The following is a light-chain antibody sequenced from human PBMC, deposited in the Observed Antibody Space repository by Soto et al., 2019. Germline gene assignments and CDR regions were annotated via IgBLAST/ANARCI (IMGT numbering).Light chain of an antibody. Sequence: DIQSTHSSSSLPSSLVGRGTPSCRASLPISNYLAWYQQKPGKIPNLLIYAASTLQAGVPSRFSGSGSGTDFTLTISSLQPEDVAAYYCQKYNSAPLTFGGGTKVDI. CDR3: QKYNSAPLT. V-gene: IGKV1-27*01. CDR2: AAS. CDR1: LPISNY. J-gene: IGKJ4*01.